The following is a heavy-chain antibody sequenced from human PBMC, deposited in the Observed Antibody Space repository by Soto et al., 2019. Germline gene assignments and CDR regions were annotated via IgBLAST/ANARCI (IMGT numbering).Heavy chain of an antibody. D-gene: IGHD6-19*01. CDR2: INAGNGNT. CDR1: GYTFTSYA. CDR3: ARQGSGTYYYYYGMDV. Sequence: XSVKVSCKASGYTFTSYAMHWVRQAPGQRLEWMGWINAGNGNTKYSQKFQGRVTITRDTSASTAYMELSSLRSEDTAVYYCARQGSGTYYYYYGMDVWGQGNTVTVSS. V-gene: IGHV1-3*01. J-gene: IGHJ6*02.